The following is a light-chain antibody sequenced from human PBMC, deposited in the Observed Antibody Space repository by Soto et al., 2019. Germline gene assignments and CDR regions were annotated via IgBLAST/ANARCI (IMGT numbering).Light chain of an antibody. J-gene: IGLJ1*01. CDR3: SSYTGSTSLVYV. V-gene: IGLV2-14*03. CDR2: DVA. CDR1: SSDVGRYNF. Sequence: QSALTQPASVSGSPGQSIYISCTGTSSDVGRYNFVSWYQQRPGKAPKLIIYDVANRPSGISNRFSGSKSGNTASLTISGLQAEDEADYYCSSYTGSTSLVYVFGTGTKLTVL.